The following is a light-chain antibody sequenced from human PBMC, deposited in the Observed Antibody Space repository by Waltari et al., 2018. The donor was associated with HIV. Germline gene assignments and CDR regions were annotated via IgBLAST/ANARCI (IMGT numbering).Light chain of an antibody. CDR3: GTWDSTLSAGGV. J-gene: IGLJ3*02. CDR2: DNK. CDR1: SSNIGNNY. Sequence: QSVLTQPPSVSAAPGQKVTISCSGSSSNIGNNYVSWYQQLPGTAPKLLIYDNKKRPSGIPDRFSGSKSGTAATLDITGLQTGDEADYYCGTWDSTLSAGGVFGGGTKLTVL. V-gene: IGLV1-51*01.